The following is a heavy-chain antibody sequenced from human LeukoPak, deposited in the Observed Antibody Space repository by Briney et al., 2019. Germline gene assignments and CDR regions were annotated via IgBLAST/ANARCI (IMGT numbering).Heavy chain of an antibody. V-gene: IGHV4-59*01. J-gene: IGHJ5*02. CDR3: ARGYCSSTSCYRWFDP. D-gene: IGHD2-2*01. CDR2: IYYSGST. Sequence: SETLSLTCTVSGGSISSYYWSWIQQPPGKGLEWIGYIYYSGSTNYNPSLKSRVTISVDTSKNQFSLKLSSVTAADTAVYYCARGYCSSTSCYRWFDPWGQGTLVTVSS. CDR1: GGSISSYY.